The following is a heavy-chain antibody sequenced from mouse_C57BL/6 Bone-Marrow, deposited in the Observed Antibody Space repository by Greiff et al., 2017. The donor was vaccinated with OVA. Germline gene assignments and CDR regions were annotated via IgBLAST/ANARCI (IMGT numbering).Heavy chain of an antibody. CDR2: IYPGSGNT. CDR3: AREDDGYFGFAY. D-gene: IGHD2-3*01. Sequence: QVHVKQSGAELVKPGASVKMSCKASGYTFTSYWITWVKQRPGQGLEWIGWIYPGSGNTKYNEKFKGKATLTADTSSSTAYMQLSSLTSEDSAVYYCAREDDGYFGFAYWGQGTLVTVSA. J-gene: IGHJ3*01. CDR1: GYTFTSYW. V-gene: IGHV1-66*01.